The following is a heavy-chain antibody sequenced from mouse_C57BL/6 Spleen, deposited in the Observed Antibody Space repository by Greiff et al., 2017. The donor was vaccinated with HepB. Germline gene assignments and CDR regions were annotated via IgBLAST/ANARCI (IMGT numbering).Heavy chain of an antibody. V-gene: IGHV1-55*01. Sequence: QVQLQQPGAELVKPGASVKMSCKASGYTFTSYWITWVKQRPGQGLEWIGDIYPGSGSTNYNEKFKSKATLTVDTSSSTAYMQLSSLTSEDSAVYYCARIGFYDYDDYFDYWGQGTTLTVSS. J-gene: IGHJ2*01. CDR3: ARIGFYDYDDYFDY. CDR2: IYPGSGST. D-gene: IGHD2-4*01. CDR1: GYTFTSYW.